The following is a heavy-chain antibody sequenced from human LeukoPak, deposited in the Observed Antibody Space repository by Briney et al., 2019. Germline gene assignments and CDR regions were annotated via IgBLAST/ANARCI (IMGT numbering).Heavy chain of an antibody. J-gene: IGHJ4*02. Sequence: ASVKVSCKASGYTFTGYYMHWVRQAPGQGLEWMGWINPNSGGTNYAQKLQGRVTMTTDTSTSTAYMELRSLRSDDTAVYYCARDHLSDDFWSGYSLWGQGTLVTVSS. D-gene: IGHD3-3*01. CDR2: INPNSGGT. CDR1: GYTFTGYY. V-gene: IGHV1-2*02. CDR3: ARDHLSDDFWSGYSL.